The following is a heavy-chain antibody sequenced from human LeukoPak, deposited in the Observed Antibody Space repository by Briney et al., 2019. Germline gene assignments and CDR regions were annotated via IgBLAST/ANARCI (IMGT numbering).Heavy chain of an antibody. CDR1: GFTFSSYG. Sequence: GGSLRLSCAASGFTFSSYGMHWVRQAPGKGLEWVAVIWYDGSNKYYADSVKGRFTISRDNSKNTLYLQMNSLRAEDTAVYYCAKAWSGYSSRSPTGYWGQGTLVTVSS. CDR2: IWYDGSNK. D-gene: IGHD6-13*01. V-gene: IGHV3-33*06. J-gene: IGHJ4*02. CDR3: AKAWSGYSSRSPTGY.